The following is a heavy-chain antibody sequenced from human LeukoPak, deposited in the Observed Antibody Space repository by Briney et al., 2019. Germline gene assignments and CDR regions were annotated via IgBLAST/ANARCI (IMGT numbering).Heavy chain of an antibody. CDR3: ARGYGDCYDY. D-gene: IGHD4/OR15-4a*01. J-gene: IGHJ4*02. CDR2: IYHSGST. Sequence: SETLSLTCSVSGGSISSSSFFWSWIRQPPGKGLEWIGYIYHSGSTYYNPSLKSRVTISVDRSKSQFSLKLSSVTAADTAVYYCARGYGDCYDYWGQGTLVTVSS. V-gene: IGHV4-30-2*01. CDR1: GGSISSSSFF.